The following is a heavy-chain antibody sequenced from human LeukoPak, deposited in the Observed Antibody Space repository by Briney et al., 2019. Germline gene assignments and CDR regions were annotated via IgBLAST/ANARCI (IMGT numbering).Heavy chain of an antibody. Sequence: GGSLRVSCAASGFTFSSYAMHWVRQAPGKGLEWVAVISYDGSNTYYADSVKGRFTISRDNSKNTLYLQMSSLRAEDTAVYYCAGDGLYGDYGMDVWGQGTLVTVSS. CDR1: GFTFSSYA. CDR2: ISYDGSNT. V-gene: IGHV3-30*04. J-gene: IGHJ6*02. CDR3: AGDGLYGDYGMDV. D-gene: IGHD4-17*01.